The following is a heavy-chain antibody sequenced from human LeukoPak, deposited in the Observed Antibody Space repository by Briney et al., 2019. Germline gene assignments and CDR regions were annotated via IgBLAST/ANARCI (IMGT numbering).Heavy chain of an antibody. CDR2: IKKDGSEK. Sequence: EGSLRLSCTAPGFIFSGSWMAWIRQAPGKGLEWVAIIKKDGSEKYYVDSMKGRFTISRDNAKNSLFLQMNSLRAEDTAIYYCTTDTWYSAGHWGQGTLVTVSS. V-gene: IGHV3-7*03. CDR1: GFIFSGSW. CDR3: TTDTWYSAGH. D-gene: IGHD2-15*01. J-gene: IGHJ4*02.